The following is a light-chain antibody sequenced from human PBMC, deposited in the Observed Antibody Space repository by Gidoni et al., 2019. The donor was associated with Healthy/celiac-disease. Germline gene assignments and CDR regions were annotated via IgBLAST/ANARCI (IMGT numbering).Light chain of an antibody. Sequence: SYELTQAPSASVAPGQTASITCSGDKLGDKYACWYQQKPGQSPVLVIYQDSKRPSGIPERFSGSNSGNTATLTISGTQAMDEADYYCQAWDSSTGVFGGGTKLTVL. CDR3: QAWDSSTGV. J-gene: IGLJ2*01. CDR2: QDS. CDR1: KLGDKY. V-gene: IGLV3-1*01.